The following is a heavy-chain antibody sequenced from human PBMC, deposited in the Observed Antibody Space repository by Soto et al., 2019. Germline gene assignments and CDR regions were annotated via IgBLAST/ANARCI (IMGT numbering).Heavy chain of an antibody. Sequence: EVQLVESGGGLVQPGGSLRLSCAASGFTFSSYWMSWVRQAPGKGLEWVANIKQDGSEKYYVDSVKGRFTISRDNAKNPLYLQMNSLRAEDTAVYYCARALYSYGSGVEYWGQGTLVTVSS. CDR1: GFTFSSYW. CDR3: ARALYSYGSGVEY. J-gene: IGHJ4*02. CDR2: IKQDGSEK. D-gene: IGHD5-18*01. V-gene: IGHV3-7*03.